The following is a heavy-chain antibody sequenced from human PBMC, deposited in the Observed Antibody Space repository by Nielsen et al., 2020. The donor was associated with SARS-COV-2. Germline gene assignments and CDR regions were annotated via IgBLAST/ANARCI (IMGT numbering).Heavy chain of an antibody. J-gene: IGHJ5*02. CDR3: ARRYYFDTLLDL. D-gene: IGHD3-9*01. Sequence: GSLKISRKASGYNFVSYWIGWVRQQPGKGLEWMGIIYPADSVTIYSPSSQGRVTISVDQSISTAYLQWSSLEASDTAIYYCARRYYFDTLLDLWGQGALVTVSS. CDR1: GYNFVSYW. CDR2: IYPADSVT. V-gene: IGHV5-51*01.